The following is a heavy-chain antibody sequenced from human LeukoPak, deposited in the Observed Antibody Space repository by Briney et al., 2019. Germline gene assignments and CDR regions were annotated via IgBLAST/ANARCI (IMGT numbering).Heavy chain of an antibody. CDR1: GFTFSSYG. CDR2: ISYDGSNK. V-gene: IGHV3-30*18. Sequence: GGSLRLSCAASGFTFSSYGMHWVRRAPGKGLEWVAVISYDGSNKYYADSVKGRFTISRDNSKNTLYLQMNSLRAEDTAVYYCAKMPPAQPPDYWGQGTLVTGSS. D-gene: IGHD2-2*01. CDR3: AKMPPAQPPDY. J-gene: IGHJ4*02.